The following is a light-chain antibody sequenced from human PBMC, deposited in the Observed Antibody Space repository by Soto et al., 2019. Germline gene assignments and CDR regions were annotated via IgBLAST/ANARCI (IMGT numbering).Light chain of an antibody. CDR1: QHISTY. J-gene: IGKJ3*01. Sequence: DIQMTQSPSSLSASVGDRVTITCQASQHISTYLNWFQQKPGKAPELLIYDASNLVPGVPSRFSGSGSGTDFTFTISSLQPEDLDTYYCKQYDDLPPTFGPGTKVDIK. CDR2: DAS. CDR3: KQYDDLPPT. V-gene: IGKV1-33*01.